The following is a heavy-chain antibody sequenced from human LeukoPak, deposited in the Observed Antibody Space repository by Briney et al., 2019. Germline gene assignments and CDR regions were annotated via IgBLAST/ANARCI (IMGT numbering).Heavy chain of an antibody. CDR2: INTNTGNP. J-gene: IGHJ4*02. CDR1: GYTFTSYA. D-gene: IGHD3-10*01. CDR3: ARGLSYYYGSGSYLIPDFDY. Sequence: ASVKVSCKASGYTFTSYAMNWVRQAPGQGLEWMGWINTNTGNPTYAQGFTGRFVFPLDTSVSTAYLQISSLKAEDTAVYYCARGLSYYYGSGSYLIPDFDYWGQGTLVTVSS. V-gene: IGHV7-4-1*02.